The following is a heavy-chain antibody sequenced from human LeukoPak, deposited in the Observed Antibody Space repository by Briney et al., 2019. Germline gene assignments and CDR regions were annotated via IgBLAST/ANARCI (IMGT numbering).Heavy chain of an antibody. CDR2: IKEDGSEK. Sequence: GGSLRLSCAASGFEFSRYWMTWVRQAPGKGLECVANIKEDGSEKQYVDSVKGRFTISRDNAKHSLYLQMNNLRAEDTAVYYCAREEANYWGQGTLVTVSS. CDR3: AREEANY. CDR1: GFEFSRYW. J-gene: IGHJ4*02. V-gene: IGHV3-7*01. D-gene: IGHD5-12*01.